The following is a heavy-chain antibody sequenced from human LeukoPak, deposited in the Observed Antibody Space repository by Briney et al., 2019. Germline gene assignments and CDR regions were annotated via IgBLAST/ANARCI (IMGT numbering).Heavy chain of an antibody. J-gene: IGHJ4*02. CDR3: ARNSHFDY. CDR2: IYYSGST. D-gene: IGHD2-21*01. V-gene: IGHV4-59*01. CDR1: GGPISSYY. Sequence: PSETLSLTCTVSGGPISSYYWSWIRQPPGRGLEWIGYIYYSGSTNYNPSLKSRVTISVDTSKNQFSLKLSSVTAADTAVYYCARNSHFDYWGQGTLVTVSS.